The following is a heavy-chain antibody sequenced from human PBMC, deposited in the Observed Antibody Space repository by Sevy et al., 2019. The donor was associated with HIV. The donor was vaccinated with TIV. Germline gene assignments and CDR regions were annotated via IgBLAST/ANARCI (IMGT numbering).Heavy chain of an antibody. Sequence: GGSLRLSCAASGFIFSDYYMNWIRQAPGKGLEWVGRIKSKTDGGTTDYAAPVKGRFTTSRDDSKNTLYLQMNSLKTEDTAVYYCATEIFQKDSSGWYADDDAFDIWGQGTMVTVSS. CDR2: IKSKTDGGTT. CDR3: ATEIFQKDSSGWYADDDAFDI. J-gene: IGHJ3*02. V-gene: IGHV3-15*07. D-gene: IGHD6-13*01. CDR1: GFIFSDYY.